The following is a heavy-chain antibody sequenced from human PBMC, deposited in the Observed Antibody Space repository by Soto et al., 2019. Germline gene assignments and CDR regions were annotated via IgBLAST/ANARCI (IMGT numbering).Heavy chain of an antibody. V-gene: IGHV1-69*12. CDR1: GGTFSSYA. CDR2: IIPIFGTA. CDR3: ARARGPSSGYYPYWFDA. J-gene: IGHJ5*02. Sequence: QVQLVQSGAEVKKPGSSVKVSCKASGGTFSSYAITWVRQAPGQGLEWMGGIIPIFGTANYAQKFQGRVTITADESPSTAYMALSSLRSEDTAVYYCARARGPSSGYYPYWFDAWGQGTLVTLSS. D-gene: IGHD3-22*01.